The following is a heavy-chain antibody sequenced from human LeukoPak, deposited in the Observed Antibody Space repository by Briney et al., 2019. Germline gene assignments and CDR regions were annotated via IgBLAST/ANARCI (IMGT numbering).Heavy chain of an antibody. CDR2: INPNSGGT. V-gene: IGHV1-2*02. J-gene: IGHJ5*02. D-gene: IGHD6-6*01. CDR3: ARDPSSSSIGNNWFDP. CDR1: GYTFTGYY. Sequence: ASVKVSCKASGYTFTGYYMHWVRQAPGQGLEWMGWINPNSGGTNYAQKFQGRVTMTRDTSTSTAYMELSRLRSDDTAVYYCARDPSSSSIGNNWFDPWGQGTLATV.